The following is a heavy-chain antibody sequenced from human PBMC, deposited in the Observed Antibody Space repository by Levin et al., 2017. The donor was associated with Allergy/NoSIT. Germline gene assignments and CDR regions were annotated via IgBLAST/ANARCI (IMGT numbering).Heavy chain of an antibody. Sequence: ASVKVSCKVSGYTLTELSMHWVRQAPGKGLEWMGGFDPEDGETIYAQKFQGRVTMTEDTSTDTAYMELSSLRSEDTAVYYCATFGPYYYDSSGYYYSIPFHYWGQGTLVTVSS. J-gene: IGHJ4*02. CDR3: ATFGPYYYDSSGYYYSIPFHY. V-gene: IGHV1-24*01. D-gene: IGHD3-22*01. CDR1: GYTLTELS. CDR2: FDPEDGET.